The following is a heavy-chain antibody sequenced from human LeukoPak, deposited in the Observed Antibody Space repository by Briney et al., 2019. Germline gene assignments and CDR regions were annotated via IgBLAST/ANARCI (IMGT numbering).Heavy chain of an antibody. Sequence: GGSLRLSCAASGFTFSSYWMHWVRQAPGRRLMWVSRINGDGSTTNYADSVKGRFTISRDNSKNTLYLQMNSLKAEDTAAYYCATEDSSDYYSFDYWGQGTLVTVSS. CDR2: INGDGSTT. D-gene: IGHD3-22*01. CDR1: GFTFSSYW. V-gene: IGHV3-74*01. CDR3: ATEDSSDYYSFDY. J-gene: IGHJ4*02.